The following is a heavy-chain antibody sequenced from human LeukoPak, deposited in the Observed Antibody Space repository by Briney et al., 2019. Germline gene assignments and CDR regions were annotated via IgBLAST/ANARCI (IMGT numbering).Heavy chain of an antibody. CDR1: GFIFSTYW. J-gene: IGHJ4*02. CDR2: IKQDTTEK. V-gene: IGHV3-7*03. CDR3: VRDGQGGDFDY. Sequence: PGGSLRLSCSASGFIFSTYWMSWVRQAPGKGLEWVANIKQDTTEKYYVHSVKGRFIISRDNAKNSLYLQMNSLRAEDTDVYYCVRDGQGGDFDYWGQGTLVTVSS. D-gene: IGHD3-16*01.